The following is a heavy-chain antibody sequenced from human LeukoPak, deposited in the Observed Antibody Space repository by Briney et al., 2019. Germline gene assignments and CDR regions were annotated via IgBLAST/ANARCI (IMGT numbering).Heavy chain of an antibody. Sequence: PSETLSLTCTVSGGSISSYYWSWIRQPPGKGLEWIGYIYYSGSTNYNPSLKSRVTISVDTSKNQFSLKLSSVTAADTAVYYCARGSYYYDSSGYQFDYWGQGTLVTVSS. V-gene: IGHV4-59*01. CDR2: IYYSGST. CDR3: ARGSYYYDSSGYQFDY. CDR1: GGSISSYY. D-gene: IGHD3-22*01. J-gene: IGHJ4*02.